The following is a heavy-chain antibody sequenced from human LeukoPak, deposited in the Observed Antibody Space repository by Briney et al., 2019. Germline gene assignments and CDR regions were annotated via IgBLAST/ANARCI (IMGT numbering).Heavy chain of an antibody. J-gene: IGHJ5*02. CDR3: ARAKDDVWWFDP. D-gene: IGHD3-16*01. V-gene: IGHV1-69*05. Sequence: GASVKLSCKASGGTFSSYAISWVRQAPGQGLEWMGRIIPIFGTANYAQKFQGRVTITTDESTSTAYMELSSLSSEDTAVYYCARAKDDVWWFDPWGQGTLVTVSS. CDR2: IIPIFGTA. CDR1: GGTFSSYA.